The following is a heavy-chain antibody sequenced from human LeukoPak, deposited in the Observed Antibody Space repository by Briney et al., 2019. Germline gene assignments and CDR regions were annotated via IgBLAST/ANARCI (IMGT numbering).Heavy chain of an antibody. CDR1: GFTFSSYA. Sequence: GGSLRLSCVASGFTFSSYAMSWVRQAPGKGLEWVSAISSGGSTYYADSVKGRFTISRDNSKNTLYLQMNSLRAEDTAVYYCAKDPGRYYYDSSGYYADYWGQGTLVTVSS. V-gene: IGHV3-23*01. J-gene: IGHJ4*02. CDR2: ISSGGST. D-gene: IGHD3-22*01. CDR3: AKDPGRYYYDSSGYYADY.